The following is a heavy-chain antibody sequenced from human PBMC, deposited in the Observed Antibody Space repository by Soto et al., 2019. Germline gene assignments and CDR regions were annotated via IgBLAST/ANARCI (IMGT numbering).Heavy chain of an antibody. CDR1: GYTFTSYA. CDR2: INAGNGNT. J-gene: IGHJ4*02. D-gene: IGHD1-26*01. Sequence: GASVKVSCKASGYTFTSYATHWVRQAPGQRLEWMGWINAGNGNTKYSQKFQGRVTITRDTSASTAYMELNSLRSEDTAVYYCARLFGGSYFAYFDYWGQGTLVTVSS. CDR3: ARLFGGSYFAYFDY. V-gene: IGHV1-3*01.